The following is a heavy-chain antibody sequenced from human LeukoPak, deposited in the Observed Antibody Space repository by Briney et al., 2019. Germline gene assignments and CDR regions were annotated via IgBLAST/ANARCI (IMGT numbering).Heavy chain of an antibody. Sequence: GGSLRPSCAASGFTFSSYGMHWVRQAPGKGLEWVAFIRYDGSNKYYADSVKGRFTISRDNSKNTLYLQMNSLRAEDTAVYYCATLNYGDYVWAYYYMDVWGKGTTVTASS. CDR3: ATLNYGDYVWAYYYMDV. D-gene: IGHD4-17*01. V-gene: IGHV3-30*02. CDR1: GFTFSSYG. CDR2: IRYDGSNK. J-gene: IGHJ6*03.